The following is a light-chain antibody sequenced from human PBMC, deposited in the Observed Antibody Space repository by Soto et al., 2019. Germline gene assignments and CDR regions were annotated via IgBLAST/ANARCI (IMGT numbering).Light chain of an antibody. V-gene: IGKV1-5*01. CDR3: QQYNSYQWT. Sequence: DSQRTNTNSTLSASIGDRVTITCRASQRINKWLAWHQQKPGKAPKLLIYDASSLQSGVPPRFSGSGSGTEFTLTISTLQPDDGATYYCQQYNSYQWTFGQGTKVDIK. J-gene: IGKJ1*01. CDR2: DAS. CDR1: QRINKW.